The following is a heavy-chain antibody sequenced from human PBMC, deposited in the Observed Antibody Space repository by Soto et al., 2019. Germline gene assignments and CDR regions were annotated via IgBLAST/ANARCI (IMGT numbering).Heavy chain of an antibody. J-gene: IGHJ6*02. CDR1: GGTFSSYA. D-gene: IGHD2-2*01. CDR3: ARSQGSSTSLEIYYYYYYGMDV. Sequence: QVQLVQSGAEVQKPGSSVKVSCKASGGTFSSYAISWVRQAPGQGLEWMGGIIPISETTNYAQKFQGRVTITADESKSTASMELSSRRSEDTAVYYCARSQGSSTSLEIYYYYYYGMDVWGQGTTVTVSS. V-gene: IGHV1-69*01. CDR2: IIPISETT.